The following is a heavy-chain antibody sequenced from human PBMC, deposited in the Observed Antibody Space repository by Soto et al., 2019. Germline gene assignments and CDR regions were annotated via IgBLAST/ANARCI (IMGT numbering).Heavy chain of an antibody. CDR3: ARGGGSDSFDY. D-gene: IGHD1-26*01. V-gene: IGHV4-30-2*01. Sequence: PSETRSLTWTVSGASITFGVYSWIWIRQTPGKGLEWIGYINHLETTFYNPSFESRLTLSIDRAKNQFSLKLHSMSATDRAVYFCARGGGSDSFDYWGQGILVTVSS. CDR2: INHLETT. J-gene: IGHJ4*02. CDR1: GASITFGVYS.